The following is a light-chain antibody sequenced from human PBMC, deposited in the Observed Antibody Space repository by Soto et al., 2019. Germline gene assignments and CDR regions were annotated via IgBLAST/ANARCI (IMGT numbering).Light chain of an antibody. CDR3: QVWDSSTYVV. Sequence: SYELTQPPSVSVSPGQTASITCSGDKLGDKYACWYQQKPGQSPVLVIYQDSKRPSGIPERFSGSNSGNTATLTISGTQAMDEADYYCQVWDSSTYVVFGGGTKLTVL. CDR1: KLGDKY. CDR2: QDS. J-gene: IGLJ2*01. V-gene: IGLV3-1*01.